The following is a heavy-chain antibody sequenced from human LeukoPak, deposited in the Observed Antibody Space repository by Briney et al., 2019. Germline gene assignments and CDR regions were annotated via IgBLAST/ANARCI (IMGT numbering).Heavy chain of an antibody. CDR1: GGTFSSYA. V-gene: IGHV1-69*13. Sequence: ASVKVSCKASGGTFSSYAISWVRQAPGQGLEWMGGIIPIFGTANYAQKFQGRVTITADESTSTAYMELSSLRSEDTAVYYCARETITIFEVVISYMDVWGKGTTVTVSS. CDR2: IIPIFGTA. CDR3: ARETITIFEVVISYMDV. J-gene: IGHJ6*03. D-gene: IGHD3-3*01.